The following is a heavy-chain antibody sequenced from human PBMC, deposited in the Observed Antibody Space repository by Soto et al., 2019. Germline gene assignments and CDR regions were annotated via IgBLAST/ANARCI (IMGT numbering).Heavy chain of an antibody. J-gene: IGHJ6*02. CDR2: IYWDDDN. D-gene: IGHD4-17*01. Sequence: QITLKESGPTLVKPTQTLTLTCTFSGFSLSTSGVGVGWIRQPPGKALEWLALIYWDDDNRYSPSLKSRLTITKDTSKNQVVLTMTNVDPVDTATYYCAHTRYGDYPPYYYYGMDVWGQGTTVTVSS. CDR3: AHTRYGDYPPYYYYGMDV. V-gene: IGHV2-5*02. CDR1: GFSLSTSGVG.